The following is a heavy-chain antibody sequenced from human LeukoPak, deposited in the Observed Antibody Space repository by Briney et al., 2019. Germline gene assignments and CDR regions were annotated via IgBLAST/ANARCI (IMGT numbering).Heavy chain of an antibody. V-gene: IGHV4-59*01. D-gene: IGHD2-15*01. CDR1: GGSISSYH. Sequence: KPSETLSLTCTVSGGSISSYHWSWIRQPPGKGLEWIGYIYYSGSTNYNPSLKSRVTISVDTSKNQFSLELSSVTAADTAVYYCAALPFSSNWFDPWGQGTLVTVSS. CDR2: IYYSGST. J-gene: IGHJ5*02. CDR3: AALPFSSNWFDP.